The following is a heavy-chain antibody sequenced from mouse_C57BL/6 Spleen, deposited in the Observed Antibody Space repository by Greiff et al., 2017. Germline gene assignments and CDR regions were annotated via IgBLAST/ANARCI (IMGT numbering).Heavy chain of an antibody. D-gene: IGHD1-1*01. CDR1: GYTFTEYT. J-gene: IGHJ4*01. CDR2: FYPGSGSI. V-gene: IGHV1-62-2*01. CDR3: ARHEGFITTVGYAMDY. Sequence: VQRVESGAELVKPGASVKLSCKASGYTFTEYTIHWVKQRSGQGLEWIGWFYPGSGSIKYNEKFKDKATLTADKSSSTVYMELSRLTSEDSAVYFCARHEGFITTVGYAMDYWGQGTSVTVSS.